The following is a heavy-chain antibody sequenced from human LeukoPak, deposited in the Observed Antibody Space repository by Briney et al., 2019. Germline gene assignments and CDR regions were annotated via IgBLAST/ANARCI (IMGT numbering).Heavy chain of an antibody. V-gene: IGHV4-59*02. CDR3: ASLITMVRGAIKDY. D-gene: IGHD3-10*01. J-gene: IGHJ4*02. Sequence: SETLSLTCTVSGDSVSSSYWSWIRQPPGKTLEWIGYIYYTGTTNYNPSLKSRVTMSIDTSKNQFSLNLNSVTAADTAVYYCASLITMVRGAIKDYWGQGTLVTVSS. CDR1: GDSVSSSY. CDR2: IYYTGTT.